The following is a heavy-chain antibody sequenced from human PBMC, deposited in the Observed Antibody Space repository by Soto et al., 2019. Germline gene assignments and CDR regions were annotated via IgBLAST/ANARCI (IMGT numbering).Heavy chain of an antibody. V-gene: IGHV3-23*01. CDR1: GFTFSSYA. J-gene: IGHJ4*02. CDR3: AKVSQQLVPDLYFDY. Sequence: GESLKISCAASGFTFSSYAMSWVRQAPGKGLEWVSAISGSGGSTYYADSVKGRFTISRDNSKNTLYLQMNSLRAEDTAVYYCAKVSQQLVPDLYFDYWGQGTLVTVSS. CDR2: ISGSGGST. D-gene: IGHD6-6*01.